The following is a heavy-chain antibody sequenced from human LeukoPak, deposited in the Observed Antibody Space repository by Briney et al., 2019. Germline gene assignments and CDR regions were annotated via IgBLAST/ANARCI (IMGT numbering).Heavy chain of an antibody. CDR2: IYYSGST. CDR1: GGSISNSSYY. Sequence: SETLSLTCTVSGGSISNSSYYWGWLRQPPGKGLEWVGSIYYSGSTYYNPSLKSRVTISVDTSKNQFSLKLSSVTAADTAVYYCARGVYQPLLSNRDYFDYWGQGTLVTVSS. J-gene: IGHJ4*02. D-gene: IGHD2-2*01. V-gene: IGHV4-39*07. CDR3: ARGVYQPLLSNRDYFDY.